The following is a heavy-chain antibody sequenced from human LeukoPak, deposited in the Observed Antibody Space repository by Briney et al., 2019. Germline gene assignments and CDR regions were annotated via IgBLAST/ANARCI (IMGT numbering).Heavy chain of an antibody. CDR1: GYTFTGYY. CDR2: INPNSGGI. Sequence: ASVKVSCKASGYTFTGYYMHWVRQAPGQGLEWMGWINPNSGGINYAQKFQGRVTMTRDTSISTAYMELSRLRSDDTAVYYCARATPLIVVVPAAIGRSRFDPWGQGTLVTVSS. CDR3: ARATPLIVVVPAAIGRSRFDP. J-gene: IGHJ5*02. V-gene: IGHV1-2*02. D-gene: IGHD2-2*01.